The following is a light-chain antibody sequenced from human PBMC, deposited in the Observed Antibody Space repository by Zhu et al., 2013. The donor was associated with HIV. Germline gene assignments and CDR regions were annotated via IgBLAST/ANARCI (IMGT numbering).Light chain of an antibody. CDR1: QNVRIN. CDR2: GTS. Sequence: DIVLTQSPATLSVFTGEAVTLSCRASQNVRINLAWYQQRPGRAPRLLIYGTSTRATGIPDRFSGSGSGTDFTLSISRLDPEDFAVYYCQHNGTSSLTFGGGTTVEVK. CDR3: QHNGTSSLT. J-gene: IGKJ4*01. V-gene: IGKV3-20*01.